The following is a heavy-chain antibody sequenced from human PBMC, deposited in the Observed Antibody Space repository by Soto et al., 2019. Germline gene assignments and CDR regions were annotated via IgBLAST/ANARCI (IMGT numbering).Heavy chain of an antibody. CDR2: VFYTGFT. V-gene: IGHV4-39*01. J-gene: IGHJ4*02. Sequence: SETLSLTCAVSGGSISGSYYYWGWLRQSPGRGPEWIGSVFYTGFTSYNPSLESRVSVSVGTSKNQFSLKVSAVTAADTAVYYCASSQKGYNWNYFDHWGQGALVTVSS. CDR3: ASSQKGYNWNYFDH. D-gene: IGHD1-20*01. CDR1: GGSISGSYYY.